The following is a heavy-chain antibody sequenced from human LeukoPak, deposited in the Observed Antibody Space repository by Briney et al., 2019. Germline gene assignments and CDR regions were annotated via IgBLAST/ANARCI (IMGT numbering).Heavy chain of an antibody. Sequence: GGSLRLSCAASGFTFSSYAMSWVRQAPGKGLEWVSAISGSGGSTYYADSVKGRFTISRDNSKNTLYLQMNSLRAEDTAVYYCAKDLLSSSWYRGAYYYYYGMDVWGQGTTVTVSS. V-gene: IGHV3-23*01. CDR3: AKDLLSSSWYRGAYYYYYGMDV. CDR1: GFTFSSYA. J-gene: IGHJ6*02. CDR2: ISGSGGST. D-gene: IGHD6-13*01.